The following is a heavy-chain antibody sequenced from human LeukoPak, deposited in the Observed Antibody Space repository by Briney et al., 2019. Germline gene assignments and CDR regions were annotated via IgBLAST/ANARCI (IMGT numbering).Heavy chain of an antibody. Sequence: GRSLRLSCAASGFTFSSYSMNWVRQAPGKELEWVSSITSSSSYIYYADSVKGRFTISRDNAKNSLYLQMNSLRAEDTAVYYCAREMLAAVAAQSWGQGTLVAVSS. CDR2: ITSSSSYI. D-gene: IGHD6-19*01. CDR1: GFTFSSYS. CDR3: AREMLAAVAAQS. V-gene: IGHV3-21*01. J-gene: IGHJ5*02.